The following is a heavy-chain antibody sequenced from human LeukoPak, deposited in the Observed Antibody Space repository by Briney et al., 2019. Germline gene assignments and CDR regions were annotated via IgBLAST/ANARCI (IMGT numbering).Heavy chain of an antibody. J-gene: IGHJ5*02. CDR1: GYTLTGYY. Sequence: ASVKVSCKASGYTLTGYYMHWVRQAPGQGLEWMGWINPNSGGTNYAQKFQGRVTMTRDTSISTAYMELSRLRSDDTAVYYCARGFLGYCTNGVCANWFDPWGQGTLVTVSS. V-gene: IGHV1-2*02. D-gene: IGHD2-8*01. CDR2: INPNSGGT. CDR3: ARGFLGYCTNGVCANWFDP.